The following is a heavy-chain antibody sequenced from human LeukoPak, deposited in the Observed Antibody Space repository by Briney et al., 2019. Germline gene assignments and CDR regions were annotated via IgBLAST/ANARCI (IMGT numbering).Heavy chain of an antibody. CDR1: GGSISSSNW. Sequence: SETLSLTCAVSGGSISSSNWWSWVRQPPGKGLEWIGEINHSGSTNYNPSLKSRVTISVDTSKNQFSLKLSSVTAADTAIYYCARDGRAGSLFAYWGQGTLVTVSS. CDR2: INHSGST. CDR3: ARDGRAGSLFAY. V-gene: IGHV4-4*02. D-gene: IGHD6-19*01. J-gene: IGHJ4*02.